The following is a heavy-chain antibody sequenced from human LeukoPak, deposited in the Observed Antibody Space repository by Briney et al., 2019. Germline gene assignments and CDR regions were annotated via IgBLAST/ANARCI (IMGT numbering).Heavy chain of an antibody. J-gene: IGHJ3*02. D-gene: IGHD2-15*01. Sequence: GGSLRLSCAASGFTFSNYGMSWVRQAPGKGLEWVSAISATGGSTYYADSVKGRFIISRDNSKNTLYLQMNSLRAEDTVVYYCAKIRGGSWNAFDIWGQGTMVTVSS. CDR3: AKIRGGSWNAFDI. CDR1: GFTFSNYG. V-gene: IGHV3-23*01. CDR2: ISATGGST.